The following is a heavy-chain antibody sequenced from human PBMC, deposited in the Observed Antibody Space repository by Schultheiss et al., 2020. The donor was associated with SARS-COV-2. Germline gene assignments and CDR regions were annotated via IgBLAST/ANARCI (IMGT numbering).Heavy chain of an antibody. CDR3: ARRAAAGPFDY. CDR1: GGSISSGGYY. J-gene: IGHJ4*02. D-gene: IGHD6-13*01. CDR2: IYYSGST. V-gene: IGHV4-61*08. Sequence: SQTLSLTCTVSGGSISSGGYYWSWIRQPPGKGLEWIGYIYYSGSTNYNPSLKSRVTISVDTSKNQFSLKLSSVTAADTAVYYCARRAAAGPFDYWGQGTLVTVSS.